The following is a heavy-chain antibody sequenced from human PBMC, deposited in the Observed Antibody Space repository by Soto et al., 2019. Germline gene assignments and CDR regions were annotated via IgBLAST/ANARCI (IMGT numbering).Heavy chain of an antibody. CDR1: GYTFTSYY. J-gene: IGHJ6*02. V-gene: IGHV1-46*01. CDR3: ARGGSRRNYYYYGMDV. Sequence: QVQLVQSGAEVKKPGASVKVSCKASGYTFTSYYMHWVRQAPGQGLEWMGIINPSGGSTSYAQKFQGRVTMTRDTSTSTVYMELSSLRSEDTAVYYCARGGSRRNYYYYGMDVWGQGTTVTGSS. D-gene: IGHD1-26*01. CDR2: INPSGGST.